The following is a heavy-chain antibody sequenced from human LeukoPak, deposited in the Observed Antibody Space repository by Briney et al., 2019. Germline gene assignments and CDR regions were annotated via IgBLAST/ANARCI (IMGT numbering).Heavy chain of an antibody. Sequence: SSVPVSCQASVGTHRSYPISWLRQAPGKGLASMGRIIPILGIANYAQKFQGRVTITADKSTSTAYMELSSLRSEDTAMYYCARGAPPRDYWGQGTLVTVSS. CDR2: IIPILGIA. CDR3: ARGAPPRDY. J-gene: IGHJ4*02. CDR1: VGTHRSYP. V-gene: IGHV1-69*04.